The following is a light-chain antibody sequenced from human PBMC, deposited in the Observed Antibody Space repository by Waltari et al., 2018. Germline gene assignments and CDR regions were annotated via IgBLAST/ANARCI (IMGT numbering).Light chain of an antibody. CDR3: AAWDGSLSGWV. CDR1: SSNVGSNY. V-gene: IGLV1-47*01. Sequence: QSLLTQPPSASGTPGQRVTISCSGNSSNVGSNYVSWYRQLPGTAPKLLIYRNNGRPAGGPDRLSASKSGTSASRAISGLRSEDEADYYCAAWDGSLSGWVFGGGAKLTV. J-gene: IGLJ3*02. CDR2: RNN.